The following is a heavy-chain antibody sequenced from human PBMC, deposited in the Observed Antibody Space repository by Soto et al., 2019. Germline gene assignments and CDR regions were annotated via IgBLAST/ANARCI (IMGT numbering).Heavy chain of an antibody. V-gene: IGHV4-30-4*01. CDR2: IYHTGST. D-gene: IGHD3-22*01. Sequence: SETLSLTCSASGVSISSGDYYWSWLRQPPGKGLEWIGYIYHTGSTYYNASLKSRVIISADTSKNQFSLKLSSVTAADTAVYYCARASVVVSFDYWGQGTLVTVSS. CDR1: GVSISSGDYY. CDR3: ARASVVVSFDY. J-gene: IGHJ4*02.